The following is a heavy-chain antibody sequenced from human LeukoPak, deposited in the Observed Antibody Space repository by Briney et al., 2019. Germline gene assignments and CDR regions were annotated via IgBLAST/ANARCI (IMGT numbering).Heavy chain of an antibody. J-gene: IGHJ6*03. Sequence: PSETLSLTCTVSGGSISSSSYYWGWIRQTPGKGLEWIGTIYYSGSTYYNPSLKSRVTISVDTSKNQFSLKLSSVTAADTAVYYCARAPLIAAAGTHPLFLQHMDVWGKGTTVTISS. CDR2: IYYSGST. CDR1: GGSISSSSYY. V-gene: IGHV4-39*01. CDR3: ARAPLIAAAGTHPLFLQHMDV. D-gene: IGHD6-13*01.